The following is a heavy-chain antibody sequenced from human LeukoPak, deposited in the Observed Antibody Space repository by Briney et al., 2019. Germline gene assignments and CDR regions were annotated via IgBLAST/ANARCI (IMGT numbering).Heavy chain of an antibody. J-gene: IGHJ4*02. CDR2: IPYDGRNI. V-gene: IGHV3-30*02. CDR3: AKEGATSGWYSFGVFHS. Sequence: GGSLRLSCAASGFTFNNYGMHWVRQAPGKGLEWVTFIPYDGRNIYYADSVKGRFTISRDNSRNTLYLQMNSLRAEDTAVYYCAKEGATSGWYSFGVFHSWGQGTLVTVSS. D-gene: IGHD6-19*01. CDR1: GFTFNNYG.